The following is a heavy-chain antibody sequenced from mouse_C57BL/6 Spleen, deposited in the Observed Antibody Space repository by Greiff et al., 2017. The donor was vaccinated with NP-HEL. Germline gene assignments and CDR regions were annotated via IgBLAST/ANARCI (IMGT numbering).Heavy chain of an antibody. D-gene: IGHD2-3*01. V-gene: IGHV5-9-1*02. J-gene: IGHJ1*03. Sequence: EVNVVESGEGLVKPGGSLKLSCAASGFTFSSYAMSWVRQTPEKRLEWVAYISSGGDYIYYADTVKGRFTISRDNARNTLYLQMSSLKSEDTAMYYCTRDRGRDGYYEDWYFDVWGTGTTVTVSS. CDR1: GFTFSSYA. CDR3: TRDRGRDGYYEDWYFDV. CDR2: ISSGGDYI.